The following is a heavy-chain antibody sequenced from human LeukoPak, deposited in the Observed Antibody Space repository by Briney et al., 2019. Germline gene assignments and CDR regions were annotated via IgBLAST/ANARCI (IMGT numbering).Heavy chain of an antibody. CDR3: ASPATGYSSSWYPL. D-gene: IGHD6-13*01. V-gene: IGHV3-11*01. CDR2: ISSSGSTI. Sequence: PGGSLRLSCAASGFTFSDYYMSWIRQAPGKGLEWVSYISSSGSTIYYADSVKGRFTISRDNAKNSLYLQMNSLRAEDTAVCYCASPATGYSSSWYPLWGQGTLVTVSS. J-gene: IGHJ4*02. CDR1: GFTFSDYY.